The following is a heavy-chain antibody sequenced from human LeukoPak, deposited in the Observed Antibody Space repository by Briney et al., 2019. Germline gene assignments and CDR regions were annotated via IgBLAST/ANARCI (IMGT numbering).Heavy chain of an antibody. V-gene: IGHV3-48*03. Sequence: PGGSLRLSCAASGFTFSSYEMNWVRQAPGKGLEWVSYISSSGSTIYYADSVKGRFTISRDNAKNSLYLQMNSLRAEDTAVYYCARSGYQLLSWFDPWGQGTLATVSS. CDR3: ARSGYQLLSWFDP. D-gene: IGHD2-2*01. CDR1: GFTFSSYE. CDR2: ISSSGSTI. J-gene: IGHJ5*02.